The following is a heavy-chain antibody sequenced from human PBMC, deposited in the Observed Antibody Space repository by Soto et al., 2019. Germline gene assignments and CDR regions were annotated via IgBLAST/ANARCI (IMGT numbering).Heavy chain of an antibody. Sequence: GESLKISCKGSGYSFTSYWIGWVRQMPGKGLEWMGIIYPGDSDTRYGPSFQGQVTISADKSISTAYLQWSSLKASDTAMYYCASGSIAARGHYYYGMDVWGQGTTVTVSS. CDR3: ASGSIAARGHYYYGMDV. V-gene: IGHV5-51*01. D-gene: IGHD6-6*01. CDR1: GYSFTSYW. J-gene: IGHJ6*02. CDR2: IYPGDSDT.